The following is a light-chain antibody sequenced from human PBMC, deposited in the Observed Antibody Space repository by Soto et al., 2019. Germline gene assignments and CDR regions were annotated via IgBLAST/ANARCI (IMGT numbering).Light chain of an antibody. J-gene: IGKJ4*01. CDR3: QQANSFPLT. Sequence: DIQMTQSPSSVSAAVGDRVTITCRASQGISSRLAWYQQKPRKAPNLLIYAASNLQSGVPSRFSGSGSETDFTLTIGSLQPEDFATYYCQQANSFPLTFGGGTKVEIK. V-gene: IGKV1-12*01. CDR1: QGISSR. CDR2: AAS.